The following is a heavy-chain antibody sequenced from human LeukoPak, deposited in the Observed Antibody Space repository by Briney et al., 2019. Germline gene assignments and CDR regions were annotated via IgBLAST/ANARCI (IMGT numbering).Heavy chain of an antibody. CDR1: GDSTRSGGYT. Sequence: SQTLSLTCVVSGDSTRSGGYTWTWIRQAPGMGLEWIGYIYKSASTYYNPSLKSRVTISVDTSKNQFSLKLSSMTAADTAVYYCASGNWRYYFDYWGQGTLLTVSS. V-gene: IGHV4-30-2*02. CDR2: IYKSAST. CDR3: ASGNWRYYFDY. J-gene: IGHJ4*02. D-gene: IGHD1-1*01.